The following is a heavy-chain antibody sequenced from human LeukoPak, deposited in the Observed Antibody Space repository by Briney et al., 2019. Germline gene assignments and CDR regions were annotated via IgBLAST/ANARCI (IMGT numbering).Heavy chain of an antibody. CDR2: ISSSSSCI. D-gene: IGHD3-16*01. CDR3: AGRRVLDASFDY. Sequence: GGSLRLSCAASGFTFSSYSMNWVRQAPGKGLEWVSSISSSSSCIYYADLVKGRFTISRDNAKNTLFLQMNRLRAEDTAVYYCAGRRVLDASFDYWGQGTLVTVSS. J-gene: IGHJ4*02. V-gene: IGHV3-21*01. CDR1: GFTFSSYS.